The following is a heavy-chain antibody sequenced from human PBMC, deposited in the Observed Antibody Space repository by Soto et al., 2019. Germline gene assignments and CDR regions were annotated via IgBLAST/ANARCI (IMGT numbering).Heavy chain of an antibody. CDR1: GGSISSSNW. CDR3: ATTGGAHNWNFDY. D-gene: IGHD1-1*01. Sequence: SETLSLTCAVSGGSISSSNWWSWVRQPPGKGLEWIGEIYHSGSTNYNPSLKSRVTISVDKSKNQFSLKLSSVTAADTAVYYWATTGGAHNWNFDYWGRGTLVTVSS. CDR2: IYHSGST. V-gene: IGHV4-4*02. J-gene: IGHJ4*02.